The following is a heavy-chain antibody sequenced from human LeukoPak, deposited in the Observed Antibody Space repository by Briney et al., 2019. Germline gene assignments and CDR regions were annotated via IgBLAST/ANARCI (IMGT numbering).Heavy chain of an antibody. CDR3: ARDRAANQDWVEFDP. V-gene: IGHV3-66*03. D-gene: IGHD3/OR15-3a*01. CDR1: GFRVSDYY. CDR2: IRDSGEA. J-gene: IGHJ5*02. Sequence: GGSLRLSCAVSGFRVSDYYMSLVRQAPGKGLEWVGLIRDSGEAFYADFARGRFAISRDESENTLYLQMNSLRVEDTAVYFCARDRAANQDWVEFDPWGQGTPVIVSS.